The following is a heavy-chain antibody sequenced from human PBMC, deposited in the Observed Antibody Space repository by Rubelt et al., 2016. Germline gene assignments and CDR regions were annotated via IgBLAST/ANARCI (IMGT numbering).Heavy chain of an antibody. Sequence: QVQLQQWGAGLLKPSETLSLTCAVYGGSFSGSYWRWIRQPPGKGLEWIGEINHSGSTNYNPSLKSRVTISVNTSKNQFSLKLSSVTAADTAVYFCARRRSGNYYWDGDAFDIWGQGTLFTVSS. CDR2: INHSGST. V-gene: IGHV4-34*01. CDR1: GGSFSGSY. CDR3: ARRRSGNYYWDGDAFDI. J-gene: IGHJ3*02. D-gene: IGHD1-26*01.